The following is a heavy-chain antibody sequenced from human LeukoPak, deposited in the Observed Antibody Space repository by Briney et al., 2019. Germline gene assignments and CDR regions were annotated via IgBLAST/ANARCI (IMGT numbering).Heavy chain of an antibody. D-gene: IGHD2-21*02. CDR2: IIPIFGTA. V-gene: IGHV1-69*13. Sequence: SVKVSCKASGGTFSSYAISWVRQAPGQGLEWMGGIIPIFGTANYAQKFQGRVTITADESTSTAYMELGSLRSEDTAVYYCARAAYCGGDCYSRQYYYYGMDVWGQGTTVTVSS. CDR3: ARAAYCGGDCYSRQYYYYGMDV. CDR1: GGTFSSYA. J-gene: IGHJ6*02.